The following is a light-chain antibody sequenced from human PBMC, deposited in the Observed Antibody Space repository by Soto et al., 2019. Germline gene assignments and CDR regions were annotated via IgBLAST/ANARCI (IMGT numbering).Light chain of an antibody. CDR3: QQYGSSHRA. J-gene: IGKJ1*01. Sequence: EIVLTQSPGTLSLSPGERATLSCRASQSVGSSYLAWYQQKPGQAPRLLIYGASTRATGIPDRFSGSGSGTDFTLTISRLEPEDVAVYYCQQYGSSHRAFGQGTKVDIK. V-gene: IGKV3-20*01. CDR2: GAS. CDR1: QSVGSSY.